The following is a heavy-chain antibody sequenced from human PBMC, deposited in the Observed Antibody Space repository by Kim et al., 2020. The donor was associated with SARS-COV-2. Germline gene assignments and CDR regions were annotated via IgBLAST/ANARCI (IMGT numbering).Heavy chain of an antibody. D-gene: IGHD2-2*01. CDR3: ARDFDYCSSTSCWRYGDY. CDR1: GFTFSSYS. V-gene: IGHV3-21*01. CDR2: ISSSSSYI. J-gene: IGHJ4*02. Sequence: GGSLRLSCAASGFTFSSYSMNWVRQAPGKGLEWVSSISSSSSYIYYADSVKGRFTISRDNAKNSLYLQMNSLRAEDTAVYYCARDFDYCSSTSCWRYGDYWGQGTLVTVSS.